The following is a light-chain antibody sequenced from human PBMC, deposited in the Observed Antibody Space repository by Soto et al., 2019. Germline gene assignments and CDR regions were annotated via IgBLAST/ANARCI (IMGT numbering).Light chain of an antibody. CDR1: QSIVNN. CDR2: GAS. Sequence: EIVMTQSPATLSVPPGERATLSCRASQSIVNNLAWYQQKPGQVPRLLIYGASSRATGLPARFSGSGSGTGFTLTISSLQSEDFAIYYCQQYNDWPLAFGGGTKVEIK. V-gene: IGKV3-15*01. CDR3: QQYNDWPLA. J-gene: IGKJ4*01.